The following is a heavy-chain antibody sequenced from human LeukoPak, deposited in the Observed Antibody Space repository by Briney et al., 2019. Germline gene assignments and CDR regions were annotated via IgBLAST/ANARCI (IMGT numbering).Heavy chain of an antibody. CDR2: IIPIFGTA. CDR1: GGTFSSYA. D-gene: IGHD5-24*01. CDR3: ARDKRWLQLDDAFDI. J-gene: IGHJ3*02. Sequence: ASVKVSCKXSGGTFSSYAISWVRQAPGQGLEWMGRIIPIFGTANYAQKFQGRVTITTDESTSTAYMELSSLRSEDTAVYYCARDKRWLQLDDAFDIWGQGTMVTVSS. V-gene: IGHV1-69*05.